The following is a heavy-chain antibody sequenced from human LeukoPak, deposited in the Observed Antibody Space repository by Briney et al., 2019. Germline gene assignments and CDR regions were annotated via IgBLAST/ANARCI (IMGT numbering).Heavy chain of an antibody. CDR2: ISAGGGNT. V-gene: IGHV3-23*01. CDR3: AQQVGYCSSGSCYFTY. D-gene: IGHD2-15*01. CDR1: GFTFSTYG. J-gene: IGHJ1*01. Sequence: GGSLRLSCAASGFTFSTYGMNWVRQAPGKGLEWVSAISAGGGNTYYADSVKGRFTISRDNSKNTLFLEMNSLRAEDTAVYYCAQQVGYCSSGSCYFTYWGQGTLVTVSS.